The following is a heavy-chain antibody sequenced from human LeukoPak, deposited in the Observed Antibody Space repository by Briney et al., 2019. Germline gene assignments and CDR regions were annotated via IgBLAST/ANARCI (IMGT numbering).Heavy chain of an antibody. CDR1: GFTFNQYW. CDR2: MSLDGSET. V-gene: IGHV3-74*01. D-gene: IGHD2-8*01. J-gene: IGHJ4*02. Sequence: PGESLTLSCAASGFTFNQYWMHWVRQRSGKGLAWVSRMSLDGSETDYADSVKGRFTVYRDNAKNTVYLQMNRLRVDDTAVYYCARGVYGNFDSWGEGILVSVSS. CDR3: ARGVYGNFDS.